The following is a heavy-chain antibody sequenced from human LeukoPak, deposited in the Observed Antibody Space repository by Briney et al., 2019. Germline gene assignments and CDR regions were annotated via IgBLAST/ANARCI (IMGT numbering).Heavy chain of an antibody. D-gene: IGHD3-16*01. Sequence: SVKVSCKASGGTFSSYAISWVRQAPGQGLEWMGGIIPIFGTANYAQKFQGRVTITADESTSTAYMELSSLRSEDTAVYYCARDRGYAYFIDYWGQGTRVTVSS. V-gene: IGHV1-69*13. CDR1: GGTFSSYA. CDR2: IIPIFGTA. CDR3: ARDRGYAYFIDY. J-gene: IGHJ4*02.